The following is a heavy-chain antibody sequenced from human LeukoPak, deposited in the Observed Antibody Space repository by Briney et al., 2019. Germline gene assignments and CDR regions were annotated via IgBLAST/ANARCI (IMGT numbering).Heavy chain of an antibody. CDR2: IYSGGST. Sequence: GGSLRLSCAASGFTVRSNSMSWVRQAPGKGLEWVSVIYSGGSTYYADSVKGRFTVSRDRSKNTLSLQMNNLGAEDTAVYYCAKANSYDSYYFDYWGQGALVIVS. J-gene: IGHJ4*02. CDR1: GFTVRSNS. CDR3: AKANSYDSYYFDY. D-gene: IGHD3-16*01. V-gene: IGHV3-66*01.